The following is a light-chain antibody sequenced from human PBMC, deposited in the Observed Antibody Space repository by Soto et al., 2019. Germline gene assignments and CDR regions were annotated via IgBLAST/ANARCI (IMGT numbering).Light chain of an antibody. J-gene: IGKJ5*01. CDR1: QSVTNF. V-gene: IGKV3D-11*02. CDR2: GAF. CDR3: QQRNVWPPVT. Sequence: EIVLTQSPATLSLSPGERATLSCRASQSVTNFLAWYQQKPGQAPRLLIYGAFNRATGIPARFSGSGPGTDFTLTISSLEPEDSAVYYCQQRNVWPPVTFGQGTRLEIK.